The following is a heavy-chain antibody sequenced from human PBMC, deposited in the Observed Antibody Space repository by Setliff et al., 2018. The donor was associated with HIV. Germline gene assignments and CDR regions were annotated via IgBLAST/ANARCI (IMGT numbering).Heavy chain of an antibody. J-gene: IGHJ4*02. Sequence: SETLSLTCAVYGGSFSDYYWSWIRQPPGKGLEWIGEINRGGSTNYNPSLRSRVTISLDTSKRQFSLKLSSVTAADTAVYYCARALGYYYDSSGYVDYWGRGTLVTVSS. D-gene: IGHD3-22*01. V-gene: IGHV4-34*01. CDR1: GGSFSDYY. CDR3: ARALGYYYDSSGYVDY. CDR2: INRGGST.